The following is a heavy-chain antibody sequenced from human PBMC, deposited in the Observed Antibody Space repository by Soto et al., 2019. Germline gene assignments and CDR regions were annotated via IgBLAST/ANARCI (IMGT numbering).Heavy chain of an antibody. CDR2: ISYDGSNK. V-gene: IGHV3-30*18. CDR1: GFTFSSYG. D-gene: IGHD3-22*01. J-gene: IGHJ4*02. Sequence: GGSLRLSCAASGFTFSSYGMHWVRQAPGKGLEWVAVISYDGSNKYYADSVKGRFTISRDNSKNTLYLQMNSLRAEDTAVYYCANPYYYDSSGYVDYWGQGTLVTVSS. CDR3: ANPYYYDSSGYVDY.